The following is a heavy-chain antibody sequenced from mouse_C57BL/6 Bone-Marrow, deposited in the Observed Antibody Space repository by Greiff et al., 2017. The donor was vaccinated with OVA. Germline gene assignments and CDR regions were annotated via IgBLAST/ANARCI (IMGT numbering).Heavy chain of an antibody. CDR3: ARCRYGSDYAMDY. CDR2: IYPGDGDT. Sequence: QVQLQQPGPELVKPGASVKISCKASGYAFSSSWMNWVKQRPGKGLEWIGRIYPGDGDTNYNGKFKGKATLTADKSSSTAYMQLSSLTSEDSAVYFCARCRYGSDYAMDYWGQGTSVTVSS. D-gene: IGHD1-1*01. J-gene: IGHJ4*01. CDR1: GYAFSSSW. V-gene: IGHV1-82*01.